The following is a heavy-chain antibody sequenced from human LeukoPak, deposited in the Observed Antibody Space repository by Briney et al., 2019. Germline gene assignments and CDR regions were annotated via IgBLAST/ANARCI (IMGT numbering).Heavy chain of an antibody. CDR3: ARVLQEGGNGVSNWFDP. J-gene: IGHJ5*02. CDR1: GDSISSGYYY. CDR2: IYHSGNT. V-gene: IGHV4-30-2*01. D-gene: IGHD2-8*01. Sequence: SETLSLTCTVSGDSISSGYYYWSWIRQPPGKGLEWIGYIYHSGNTYYNPSRKSRVTISVDRSKNQFSLNLSSVTAADTAVYYCARVLQEGGNGVSNWFDPWGQGTLVTVSS.